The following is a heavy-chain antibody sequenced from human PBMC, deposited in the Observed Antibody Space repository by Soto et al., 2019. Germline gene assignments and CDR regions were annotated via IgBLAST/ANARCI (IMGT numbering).Heavy chain of an antibody. J-gene: IGHJ3*01. CDR3: ARVPIVGVTGLGGFDV. Sequence: QVHLQESGPGLVRPSQTLSLTCTVSGVSISSGTHYWSWIRQTPGKGLEFIGHVYFSGSAYYKASQEGRFNISIDTWKNHFSLTLDSVTADDKVIYFCARVPIVGVTGLGGFDVWGPGTVVSVSS. V-gene: IGHV4-30-4*08. CDR1: GVSISSGTHY. D-gene: IGHD1-26*01. CDR2: VYFSGSA.